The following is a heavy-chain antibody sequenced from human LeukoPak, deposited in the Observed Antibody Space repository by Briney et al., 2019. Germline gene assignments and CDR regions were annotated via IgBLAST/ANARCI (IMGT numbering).Heavy chain of an antibody. J-gene: IGHJ4*02. CDR3: AKEGIQLWLNN. CDR1: GFTFSSYG. Sequence: GGSLRLSCAAPGFTFSSYGMHWVRQAPGKGLERVAVISYDGSNKYYADSVKGRFTISRDNSKNTLYLQTNSLRAEDTAVYYCAKEGIQLWLNNWGQGTLVTVSS. V-gene: IGHV3-30*18. CDR2: ISYDGSNK. D-gene: IGHD5-18*01.